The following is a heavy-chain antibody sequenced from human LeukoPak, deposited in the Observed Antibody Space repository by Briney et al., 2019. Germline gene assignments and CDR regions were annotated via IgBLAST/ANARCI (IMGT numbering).Heavy chain of an antibody. CDR3: ARRDGDIVVVPAPDY. Sequence: GGSLRLSCAASGFTFSSYSMNWVRQAPGKGLEWVSYISSSGSTIYYADSVKGRFTISRDNAKNSLYLQMNSLRAEDTAVYYCARRDGDIVVVPAPDYWGQGTLVTVSS. D-gene: IGHD2-2*01. V-gene: IGHV3-48*04. J-gene: IGHJ4*02. CDR2: ISSSGSTI. CDR1: GFTFSSYS.